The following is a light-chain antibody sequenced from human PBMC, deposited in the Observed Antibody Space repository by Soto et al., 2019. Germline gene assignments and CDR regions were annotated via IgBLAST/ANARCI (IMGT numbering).Light chain of an antibody. J-gene: IGKJ1*01. CDR3: QQSYSTPWT. CDR1: QGISSY. Sequence: DIQMTQSPSSLSASVGDRVTITCRASQGISSYLNWYQQKPGKAPKFLIYAASSLQSGVPSRFSGSGSGTDFTLTISSLQPEDFATYYCQQSYSTPWTFGQGTKVEIK. CDR2: AAS. V-gene: IGKV1-39*01.